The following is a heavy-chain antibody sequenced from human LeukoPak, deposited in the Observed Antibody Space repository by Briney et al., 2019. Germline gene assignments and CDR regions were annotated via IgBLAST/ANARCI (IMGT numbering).Heavy chain of an antibody. V-gene: IGHV1-18*01. CDR3: ARGRYCSGGSCIYYYYYGMDV. CDR2: ISAYNGNT. CDR1: GYTFTSYG. Sequence: ASVKVSCKASGYTFTSYGISWVRQAPGQGLEWMGWISAYNGNTNYAQKLQGGVTMTTDTSTSTAYMELRSLRSDDTAVYYCARGRYCSGGSCIYYYYYGMDVWGQGTTVTASS. J-gene: IGHJ6*02. D-gene: IGHD2-15*01.